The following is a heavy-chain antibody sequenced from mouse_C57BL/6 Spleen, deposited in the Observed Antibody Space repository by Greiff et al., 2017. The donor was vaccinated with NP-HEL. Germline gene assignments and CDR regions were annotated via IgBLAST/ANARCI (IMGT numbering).Heavy chain of an antibody. CDR3: ARPNWDDAMDY. J-gene: IGHJ4*01. Sequence: VQLQQPGAELVKPGASVQMSCKASGYTFTSYWITWVKQRPGQGLEWIGDIYPGSGSTNYNEKFKSKATMTVDTSSSPAYMQLSSLTSEDSAVYYCARPNWDDAMDYWGQGTSVTVSS. D-gene: IGHD4-1*02. CDR2: IYPGSGST. CDR1: GYTFTSYW. V-gene: IGHV1-55*01.